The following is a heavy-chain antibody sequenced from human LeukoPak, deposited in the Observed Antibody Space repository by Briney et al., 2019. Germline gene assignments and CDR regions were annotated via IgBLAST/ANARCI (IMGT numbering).Heavy chain of an antibody. D-gene: IGHD3-22*01. CDR3: ARDGWGTYYYDSSGYS. J-gene: IGHJ5*02. V-gene: IGHV1-69*06. CDR1: GGTSSSYT. CDR2: IIPVFGTA. Sequence: GASVKVSCKASGGTSSSYTISWVRQAPGQGLEWMGGIIPVFGTANYAQKFQGRVTITADKSTSTAYMELSSLRSEDTAVYYCARDGWGTYYYDSSGYSWGQGTLVTVSS.